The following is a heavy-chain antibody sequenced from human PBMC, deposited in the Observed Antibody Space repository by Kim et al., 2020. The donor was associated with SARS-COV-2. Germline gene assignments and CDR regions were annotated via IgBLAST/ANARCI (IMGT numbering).Heavy chain of an antibody. D-gene: IGHD2-2*01. CDR1: GGSIGSSNYY. CDR2: IYYSGTT. Sequence: SETLSLTCTVSGGSIGSSNYYWGWVRQPPGKGLEWIGSIYYSGTTYYNPSLKSRVTISVDTSENQFSLKLTSVTAADTAVYYCATTMGYWGQGTLVTVSS. V-gene: IGHV4-39*01. CDR3: ATTMGY. J-gene: IGHJ4*02.